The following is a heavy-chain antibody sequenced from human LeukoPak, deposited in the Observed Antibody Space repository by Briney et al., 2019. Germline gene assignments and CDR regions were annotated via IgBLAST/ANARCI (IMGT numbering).Heavy chain of an antibody. CDR2: IKQDGSQK. Sequence: GGSLRLSCVASGFTFTNYWMNWVRQAPGKGLEWVASIKQDGSQKSYVDSVKGRFTISRDNAKNSLSLQMDSLRAEDTAVYYCARDLTIFEGYWGQGTLVTVSS. CDR1: GFTFTNYW. J-gene: IGHJ4*02. CDR3: ARDLTIFEGY. V-gene: IGHV3-7*01. D-gene: IGHD3-3*01.